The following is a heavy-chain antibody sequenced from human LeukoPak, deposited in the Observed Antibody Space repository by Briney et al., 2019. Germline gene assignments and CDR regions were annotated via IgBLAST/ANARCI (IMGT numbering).Heavy chain of an antibody. Sequence: GGSLRLSCAASGFTFSSHAMHWVRQAPGKGLEWVAVISYDGSNKYYADSVKGRFTISRDNSKNTLYLQMNSLRAEDTAVYYCASSSGSYTESEYFQHWGQGTLVTVSS. V-gene: IGHV3-30-3*01. CDR3: ASSSGSYTESEYFQH. D-gene: IGHD1-26*01. CDR1: GFTFSSHA. J-gene: IGHJ1*01. CDR2: ISYDGSNK.